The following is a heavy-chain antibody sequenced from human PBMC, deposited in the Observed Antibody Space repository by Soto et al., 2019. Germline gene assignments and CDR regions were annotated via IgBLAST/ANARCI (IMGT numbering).Heavy chain of an antibody. CDR3: AREGYSGYDYVLN. Sequence: EVQLVESGGGLVQPGGSLRLSCAASGFTFSSYWMSWVRQAPGKGLEWVANIKQDGSEKYYVDSVKGRFTISRDNAKNSLYLQMNSLRAEDTAVYYCAREGYSGYDYVLNWGQGTLVTVSS. J-gene: IGHJ4*02. V-gene: IGHV3-7*01. D-gene: IGHD5-12*01. CDR2: IKQDGSEK. CDR1: GFTFSSYW.